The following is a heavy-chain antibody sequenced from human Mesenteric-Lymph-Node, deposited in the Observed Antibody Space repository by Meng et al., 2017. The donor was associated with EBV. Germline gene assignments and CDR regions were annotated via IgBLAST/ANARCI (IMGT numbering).Heavy chain of an antibody. CDR3: AKNLAYDFWSGVDP. Sequence: EVQLLESGGGLVQPGGSRRLYCTASGFTFSNYAMTWVRQVPGKGLEWVSGISFTGAGTYYADSVMGRFTISRDNSKDTLYLQMNSLRGDDTAVYYCAKNLAYDFWSGVDPRGQGTLGTVS. D-gene: IGHD3-3*01. CDR1: GFTFSNYA. V-gene: IGHV3-23*01. CDR2: ISFTGAGT. J-gene: IGHJ5*02.